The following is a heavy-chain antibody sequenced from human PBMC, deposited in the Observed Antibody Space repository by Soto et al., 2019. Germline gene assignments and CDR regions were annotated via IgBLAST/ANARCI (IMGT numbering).Heavy chain of an antibody. CDR1: GYAFTSYA. V-gene: IGHV1-3*01. CDR3: AGTAYYYDSSGYYPLDY. J-gene: IGHJ4*02. D-gene: IGHD3-22*01. Sequence: ASVKVSCKASGYAFTSYAIHWVRQAPVQSLEWMGWINAGNGNTKYSQKFQGRVTITRDTSASTAYMELSSLRSEDTAVYYCAGTAYYYDSSGYYPLDYWGQGTLVTVSS. CDR2: INAGNGNT.